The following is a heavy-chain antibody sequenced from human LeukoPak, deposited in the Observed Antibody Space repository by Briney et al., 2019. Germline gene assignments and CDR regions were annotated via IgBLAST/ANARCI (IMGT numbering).Heavy chain of an antibody. CDR3: ARDPPDWYYFDY. J-gene: IGHJ4*02. D-gene: IGHD2-21*01. V-gene: IGHV3-30-3*01. CDR2: ISYDGSNK. CDR1: GFTFSSYA. Sequence: PGRSLRLSCAASGFTFSSYAMHWVRQAPGKGLEWVAVISYDGSNKYYADSVKGRFTISRDNSKNTLYLQMNSPRAEDTAVYYCARDPPDWYYFDYWGQGILVTVSS.